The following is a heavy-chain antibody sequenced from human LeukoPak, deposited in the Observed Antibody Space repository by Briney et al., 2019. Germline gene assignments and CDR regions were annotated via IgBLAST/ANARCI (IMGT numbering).Heavy chain of an antibody. V-gene: IGHV3-11*01. CDR3: AAGSDTRYYYYYYMDV. CDR1: GFTFSDYY. CDR2: ISSSGSTI. J-gene: IGHJ6*03. D-gene: IGHD5-18*01. Sequence: PGGSLRLSCAASGFTFSDYYMSWIRQAPGKGLEWVSYISSSGSTIYYADSVKGRFTISRDNAENSLYLQMNSLRAEDTAVYYCAAGSDTRYYYYYYMDVWGKGTTVTISS.